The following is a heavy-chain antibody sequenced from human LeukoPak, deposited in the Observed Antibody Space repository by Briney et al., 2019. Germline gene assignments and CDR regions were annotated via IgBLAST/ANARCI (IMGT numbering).Heavy chain of an antibody. CDR2: ISTSGSTI. D-gene: IGHD5-24*01. Sequence: GGSLRLSCAASGFTVSSNYMNWVRQAPGKGLEWVSYISTSGSTIHYADSVKGRFTISRDNAGDSLYLQMNSLRAEDTAVYFCARETNGRWLQFFDYWGQGILVTVSS. J-gene: IGHJ4*02. V-gene: IGHV3-48*03. CDR1: GFTVSSNY. CDR3: ARETNGRWLQFFDY.